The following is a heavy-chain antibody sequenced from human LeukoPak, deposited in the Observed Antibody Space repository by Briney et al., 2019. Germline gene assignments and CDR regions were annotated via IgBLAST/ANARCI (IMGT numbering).Heavy chain of an antibody. CDR1: GLSFSNYA. J-gene: IGHJ4*02. CDR3: ARVYQGVSLFDGIDY. Sequence: GGSLRLSCAASGLSFSNYAMYWVRQAPGKGLEWVSSISTSSSYINYADSVKGRFTISRDNAKKSLYLQMNSLRAEDTAVYYCARVYQGVSLFDGIDYWGQGTLVTVSS. D-gene: IGHD3-10*01. V-gene: IGHV3-21*01. CDR2: ISTSSSYI.